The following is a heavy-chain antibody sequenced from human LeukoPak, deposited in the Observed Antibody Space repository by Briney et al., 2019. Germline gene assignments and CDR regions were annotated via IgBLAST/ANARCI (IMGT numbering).Heavy chain of an antibody. D-gene: IGHD3-22*01. CDR2: ISAYNGNT. V-gene: IGHV1-18*01. J-gene: IGHJ4*02. Sequence: GASVKVSCKASGYTFTSYGISWVRQAPGQGLEWMGWISAYNGNTSYAQKLQGRVTMTTDTSTSTAYMELRSLRSDDTAVYYCAREYYYDSSGYYFFDYWGQGTLVTVSS. CDR1: GYTFTSYG. CDR3: AREYYYDSSGYYFFDY.